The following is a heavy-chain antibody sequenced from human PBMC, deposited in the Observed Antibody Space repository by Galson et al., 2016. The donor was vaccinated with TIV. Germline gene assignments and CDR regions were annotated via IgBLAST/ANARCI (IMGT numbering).Heavy chain of an antibody. CDR2: TFYRSKWYN. CDR1: GDSVSSNSAA. D-gene: IGHD3-16*01. J-gene: IGHJ4*02. CDR3: ARATPSVFGIIMTLDS. Sequence: CAISGDSVSSNSAAWNWLRQSPSRGLEWLGRTFYRSKWYNDYAPSVKSRITINPDTSKSQFSLQLNSMTPEDTAVYYCARATPSVFGIIMTLDSWGQGTLVTVSS. V-gene: IGHV6-1*01.